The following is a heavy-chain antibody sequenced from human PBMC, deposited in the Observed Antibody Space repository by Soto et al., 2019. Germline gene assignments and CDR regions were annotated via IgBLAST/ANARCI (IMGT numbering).Heavy chain of an antibody. CDR1: GGSFSANY. CDR3: ARGNIAAAVVS. Sequence: PSETLSLTCAVYGGSFSANYWNWIRQPPGKGLEWLGEINHSGSTNYNPSLKSRVTISVDTSKNQFSLILRSVTAADTAVYYCARGNIAAAVVSWGRGPLVTVSS. D-gene: IGHD6-13*01. J-gene: IGHJ4*02. V-gene: IGHV4-34*01. CDR2: INHSGST.